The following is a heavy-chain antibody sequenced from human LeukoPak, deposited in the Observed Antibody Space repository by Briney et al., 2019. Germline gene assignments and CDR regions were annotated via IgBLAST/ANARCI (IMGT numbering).Heavy chain of an antibody. CDR1: GFTFSSYA. J-gene: IGHJ4*02. Sequence: GGSLRHSCAASGFTFSSYAMHWVRQAPGKGLEWVAVISYDGSNKYHADSVKGRFTISRDNSKNTLYLQMNSLRAEDTAVYYCASGYYYGSGSYYRYFDYWGQGTLVTVSS. V-gene: IGHV3-30*04. D-gene: IGHD3-10*01. CDR2: ISYDGSNK. CDR3: ASGYYYGSGSYYRYFDY.